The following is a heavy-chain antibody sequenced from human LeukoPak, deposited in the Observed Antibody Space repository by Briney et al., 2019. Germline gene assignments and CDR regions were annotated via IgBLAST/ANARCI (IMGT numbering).Heavy chain of an antibody. CDR1: GFTFSSYW. CDR2: IKQDGSEK. J-gene: IGHJ3*02. CDR3: ARDYSGSWYSSSWEAFDI. Sequence: GGSLRLSCAASGFTFSSYWMSWVRQAPGKGLEWVANIKQDGSEKYYVDFVKGRFTISRDNAKNTLYLQMNSLRAEDTAVYYCARDYSGSWYSSSWEAFDIWGQGTMVTVSS. D-gene: IGHD6-13*01. V-gene: IGHV3-7*01.